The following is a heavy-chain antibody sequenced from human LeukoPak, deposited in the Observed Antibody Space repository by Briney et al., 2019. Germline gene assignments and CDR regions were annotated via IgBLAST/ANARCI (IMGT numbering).Heavy chain of an antibody. D-gene: IGHD3-9*01. V-gene: IGHV3-49*04. Sequence: GRSLRLSCTASGFTFGDYAMSWVRQAPGKGLEWVGFIRSKAYGGTTEYAASVKGRFTISRDDSKSVAYLQMNSLKTEDTAVYYCTRAHYDILTGYYSRYYYYGMDVWGKGTTVTVPS. CDR3: TRAHYDILTGYYSRYYYYGMDV. CDR2: IRSKAYGGTT. J-gene: IGHJ6*04. CDR1: GFTFGDYA.